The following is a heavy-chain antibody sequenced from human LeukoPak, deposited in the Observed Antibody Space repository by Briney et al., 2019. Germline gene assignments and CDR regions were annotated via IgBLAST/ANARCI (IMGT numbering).Heavy chain of an antibody. CDR1: GFTVSSNY. CDR2: IYSGGST. CDR3: AREVDNWFDA. V-gene: IGHV3-53*01. J-gene: IGHJ5*02. Sequence: GGSLRLSCAASGFTVSSNYMSWVRQAPGKGLEWVSVIYSGGSTYYADSVKGRFTISRDNSKNTVYLQMNSLRVEDTAVYYCAREVDNWFDAWGQGTLVTVSS. D-gene: IGHD5-12*01.